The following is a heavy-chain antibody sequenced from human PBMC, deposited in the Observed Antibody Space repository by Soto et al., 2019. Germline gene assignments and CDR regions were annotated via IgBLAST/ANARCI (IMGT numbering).Heavy chain of an antibody. CDR1: GFTLSGSA. J-gene: IGHJ4*02. V-gene: IGHV3-73*02. CDR3: TRSGGSYSFGY. CDR2: IRSKTHSYAT. Sequence: EVQLVESGGGLVQPGESLKLSCAASGFTLSGSAVHWVRQASGKGLEWVGRIRSKTHSYATEYIASVKGRFTMSRDDSNNTAYQQMNGLKTDDTAVYYCTRSGGSYSFGYWGQGTLVTVSS. D-gene: IGHD1-26*01.